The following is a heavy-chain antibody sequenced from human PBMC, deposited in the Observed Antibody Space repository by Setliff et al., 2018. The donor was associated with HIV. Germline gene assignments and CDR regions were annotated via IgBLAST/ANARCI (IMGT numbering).Heavy chain of an antibody. Sequence: LSLTCTVSGGSISSHYWIWIRQPPGKGLEWIGYIHYSGATNYNPSLKSRVTISLDTSRTQFTLRLSSVTAADTAVYYCARHSPNVGVRGDAFDIWGQGTVVTVSS. D-gene: IGHD2-8*01. J-gene: IGHJ3*02. CDR1: GGSISSHY. CDR2: IHYSGAT. V-gene: IGHV4-59*08. CDR3: ARHSPNVGVRGDAFDI.